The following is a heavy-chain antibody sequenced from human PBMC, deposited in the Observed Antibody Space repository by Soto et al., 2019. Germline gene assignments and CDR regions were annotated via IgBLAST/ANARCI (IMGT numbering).Heavy chain of an antibody. Sequence: PSETLSLTCAVYGGSFSGYYWSWIRQPPGKGLEWIGEINHSGSTDYNPSLKSRVTISVDTSKNQFSLKLSSVTAADTAVYYCARGERASRGYYYLGAFDIWGQGTMVTVSS. CDR2: INHSGST. CDR3: ARGERASRGYYYLGAFDI. CDR1: GGSFSGYY. J-gene: IGHJ3*02. D-gene: IGHD3-22*01. V-gene: IGHV4-34*01.